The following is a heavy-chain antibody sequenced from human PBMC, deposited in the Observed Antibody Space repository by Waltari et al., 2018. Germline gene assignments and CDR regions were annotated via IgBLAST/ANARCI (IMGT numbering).Heavy chain of an antibody. CDR2: IDTRGST. V-gene: IGHV4-61*09. CDR1: GGSISSGSYY. Sequence: QVQLQESGPGLVKPSQTLSLTCTVSGGSISSGSYYWSWIRQPAGKGLEWIGYIDTRGSTNHNPSHKSRVTISVDTSKNQFSLKLSSVTAADTAVYYCAKDLPSDTLGGDAFDIWGQGTMVTVSS. J-gene: IGHJ3*02. D-gene: IGHD3-16*01. CDR3: AKDLPSDTLGGDAFDI.